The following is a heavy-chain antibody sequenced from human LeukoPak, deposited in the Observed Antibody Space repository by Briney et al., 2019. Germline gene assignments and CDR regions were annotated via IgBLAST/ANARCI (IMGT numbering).Heavy chain of an antibody. Sequence: GESLRLSCAVSGFTFSSYSMNWVRQAPGKGLEWVSSISSSSSYLYYADSVKGRFTISRENAKNSLYLQMNSLRAEDTAVYYCARVRSHYYDSSGYLDYWGQGTLFTVSS. V-gene: IGHV3-21*01. D-gene: IGHD3-22*01. CDR2: ISSSSSYL. CDR1: GFTFSSYS. J-gene: IGHJ4*02. CDR3: ARVRSHYYDSSGYLDY.